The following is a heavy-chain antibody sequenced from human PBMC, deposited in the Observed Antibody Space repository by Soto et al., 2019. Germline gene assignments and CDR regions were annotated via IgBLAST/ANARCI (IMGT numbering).Heavy chain of an antibody. Sequence: QVQLVQSGAEVKKPGSSVKVSCKASGGTFSSYAISWVRQAPGQGLEWMGGIIPIFGTANYAQKFQGRVTITADESTSTAYMELSSLRSEDTAVYYCARDLGQYYYDSRGYYLDYYYYYGMDVWGQGTTVTVSS. J-gene: IGHJ6*02. CDR3: ARDLGQYYYDSRGYYLDYYYYYGMDV. CDR2: IIPIFGTA. CDR1: GGTFSSYA. V-gene: IGHV1-69*01. D-gene: IGHD3-22*01.